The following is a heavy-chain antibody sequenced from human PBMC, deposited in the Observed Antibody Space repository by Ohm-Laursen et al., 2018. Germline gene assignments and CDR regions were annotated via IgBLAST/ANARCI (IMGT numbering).Heavy chain of an antibody. D-gene: IGHD6-13*01. V-gene: IGHV4-38-2*01. CDR1: GYSISSVYY. CDR3: ARVEQQLTYYFDY. Sequence: QTLSLTCAVSGYSISSVYYWGWIRQPPGKGLEWIGSIYHSGTTYYNPSLKSRVTISVDTSKNQFSLKLSSVTAADTAVYYCARVEQQLTYYFDYWGQGTLVTVSS. CDR2: IYHSGTT. J-gene: IGHJ4*02.